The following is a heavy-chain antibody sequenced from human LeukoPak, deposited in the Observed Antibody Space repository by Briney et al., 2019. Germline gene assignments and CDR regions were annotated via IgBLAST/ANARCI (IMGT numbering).Heavy chain of an antibody. J-gene: IGHJ4*02. D-gene: IGHD2-2*01. CDR1: GYSFTSYW. CDR3: ARGYCSSTSCYSFFDY. CDR2: TYPGDSDT. Sequence: GESLKISCKGSGYSFTSYWIGWVRQMPGKGLEWMGITYPGDSDTRYSPSFQGQVTISADKSISTAYLQWSSLKASDTAMYYCARGYCSSTSCYSFFDYWGQGTLVTVSS. V-gene: IGHV5-51*01.